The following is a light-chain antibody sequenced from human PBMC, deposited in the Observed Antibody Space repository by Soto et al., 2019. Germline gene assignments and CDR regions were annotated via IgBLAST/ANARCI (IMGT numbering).Light chain of an antibody. J-gene: IGKJ5*01. V-gene: IGKV3D-20*02. CDR2: GAS. Sequence: EIVLTQSPGTLSLSPGERATLSCRASQSVSSSYLAWYQQKPGQAPRLLIYGASTRATGIPARFSGSGSGTEFTLTISSLQSEDFAVYYCQQRNSWPPTFTFGQGTRLEIK. CDR1: QSVSSSY. CDR3: QQRNSWPPTFT.